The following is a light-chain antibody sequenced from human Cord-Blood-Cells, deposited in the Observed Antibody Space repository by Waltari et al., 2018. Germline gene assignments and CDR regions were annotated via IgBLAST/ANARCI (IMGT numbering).Light chain of an antibody. CDR1: QSLLHSNGYNY. CDR3: MQALQTPPT. J-gene: IGKJ2*01. Sequence: DIGMTQSPLSLHVTAGEPASITCRPSQSLLHSNGYNYLDWYLQKPGQSPQLLIYSGSDRAAVVPDRFSGSGSGTDFTLKISRVEAEDIGVYYCMQALQTPPTFGQGTKLEIK. CDR2: SGS. V-gene: IGKV2-28*01.